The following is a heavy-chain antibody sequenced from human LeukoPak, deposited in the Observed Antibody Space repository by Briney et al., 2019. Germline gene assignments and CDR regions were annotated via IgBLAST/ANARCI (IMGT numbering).Heavy chain of an antibody. V-gene: IGHV4-61*01. J-gene: IGHJ5*02. CDR3: ARESVIVVVPAAMENWFDP. D-gene: IGHD2-2*01. Sequence: SETLSLTCTVSGGSVSSGSYYWSWIRQPPGKGLEWIGYIYYSGSTNYNPSRKSRVTISVDTSKNQFSLKLSSVTAADTAVYYCARESVIVVVPAAMENWFDPWGQGTLVTVSS. CDR2: IYYSGST. CDR1: GGSVSSGSYY.